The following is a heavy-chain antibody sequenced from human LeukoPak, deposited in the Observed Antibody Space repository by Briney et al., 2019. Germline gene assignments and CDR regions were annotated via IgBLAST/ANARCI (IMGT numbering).Heavy chain of an antibody. Sequence: GGSLRLSCAASGFTFSSYSMNWVRQAPGKGLEWVSSISSSSSYIYYADSGKGRFTISRDNAKDSLYLQMNSLRAEDTAVYYCARDGAYYYDSSGYAVDYWGQGTLVTVSS. J-gene: IGHJ4*02. CDR1: GFTFSSYS. D-gene: IGHD3-22*01. CDR3: ARDGAYYYDSSGYAVDY. CDR2: ISSSSSYI. V-gene: IGHV3-21*01.